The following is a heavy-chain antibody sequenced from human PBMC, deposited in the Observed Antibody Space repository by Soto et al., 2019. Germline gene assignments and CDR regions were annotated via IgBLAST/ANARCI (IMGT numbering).Heavy chain of an antibody. CDR1: GYSVSSNSAA. J-gene: IGHJ4*02. D-gene: IGHD6-19*01. Sequence: XQTLSLTCAISGYSVSSNSAAWNLIRQSPSRGLEWLGRTYYRSKWYNDYAVSVKSRITINPDTSKNQLSLQLNSVTPEDTAVYYCAREDEQWLALDYWGQGTLVTVSS. CDR3: AREDEQWLALDY. CDR2: TYYRSKWYN. V-gene: IGHV6-1*01.